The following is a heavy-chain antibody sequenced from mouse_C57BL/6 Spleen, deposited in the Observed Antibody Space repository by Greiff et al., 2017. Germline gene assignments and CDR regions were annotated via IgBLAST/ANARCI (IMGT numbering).Heavy chain of an antibody. CDR2: IDPETGGT. CDR3: TRWLLRGFAY. D-gene: IGHD2-3*01. CDR1: GYTFTDYE. V-gene: IGHV1-15*01. J-gene: IGHJ3*01. Sequence: QVHVKQSGAELVRPGASVTLSCKASGYTFTDYEMHWVKPTPVHGLEWIGAIDPETGGTAYNQKFKGKAILTADKSSSTADMELRSLTSEDSAVYYCTRWLLRGFAYWGQGTLVTVAA.